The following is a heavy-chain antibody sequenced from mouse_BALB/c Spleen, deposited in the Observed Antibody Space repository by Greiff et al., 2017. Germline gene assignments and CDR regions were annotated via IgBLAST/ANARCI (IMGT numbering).Heavy chain of an antibody. CDR1: GFSLTSYG. CDR3: AREDYRYDETDYYAMDY. CDR2: IWAGGST. J-gene: IGHJ4*01. D-gene: IGHD2-14*01. V-gene: IGHV2-9*02. Sequence: VQLVESGPGLVAPSQSLSITCTVSGFSLTSYGVHWVRQPPGKGLEWLGVIWAGGSTNYNSALMSRLSISKDNSKSQVFLKMNSLQTDDTAMYYCAREDYRYDETDYYAMDYWGQGTSVTVSS.